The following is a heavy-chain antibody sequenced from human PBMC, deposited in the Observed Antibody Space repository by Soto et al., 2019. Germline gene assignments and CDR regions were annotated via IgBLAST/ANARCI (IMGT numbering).Heavy chain of an antibody. D-gene: IGHD3-9*01. CDR1: GFTFDDYA. J-gene: IGHJ6*02. V-gene: IGHV3-9*01. CDR2: ISWNSGSI. Sequence: GGSLRLSCAASGFTFDDYAMHWARQAPGKGLEWVSGISWNSGSIGYADSVKGRFTISRDNAKNSLYLQMNSLRAEDTALYYCAKGSGYYDISTGYSWSTSYYYYGMDVWGQGTTVTVSS. CDR3: AKGSGYYDISTGYSWSTSYYYYGMDV.